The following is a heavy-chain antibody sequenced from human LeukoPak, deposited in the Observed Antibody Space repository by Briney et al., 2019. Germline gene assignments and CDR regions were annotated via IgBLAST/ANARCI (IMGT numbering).Heavy chain of an antibody. J-gene: IGHJ4*02. D-gene: IGHD1-26*01. CDR1: GGSISTNSYY. CDR3: ARVGRRLTGFDY. Sequence: SETLSLTCTVSGGSISTNSYYWAWIRQPPGKGLEWIASISYSVATYYNPSLKSRVTMSVDTSKSQFSLKLSSVTAADTAVYYCARVGRRLTGFDYWGQGTLVTVSS. V-gene: IGHV4-39*07. CDR2: ISYSVAT.